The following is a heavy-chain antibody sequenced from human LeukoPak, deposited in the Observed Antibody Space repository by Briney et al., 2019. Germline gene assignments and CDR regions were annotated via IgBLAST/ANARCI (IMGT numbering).Heavy chain of an antibody. CDR1: GFTFSSYG. V-gene: IGHV3-30*18. CDR2: ISYDGSNK. Sequence: GGSLRLSCAASGFTFSSYGMHWVHQAPGKGLEWVAVISYDGSNKYYADSVKGRFTISRDNSKNTLYLQMNSLRAEDTAVYYCAKDRSEWLVFYFDYWGQGTLVTVSS. D-gene: IGHD6-19*01. CDR3: AKDRSEWLVFYFDY. J-gene: IGHJ4*02.